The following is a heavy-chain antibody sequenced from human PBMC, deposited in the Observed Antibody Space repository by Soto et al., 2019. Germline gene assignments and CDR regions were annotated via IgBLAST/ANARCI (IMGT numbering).Heavy chain of an antibody. CDR3: AKRFPAFDY. D-gene: IGHD3-10*01. J-gene: IGHJ4*02. CDR1: GFSFRSCA. CDR2: ISDSGGSA. V-gene: IGHV3-23*01. Sequence: GGCLRLSCAASGFSFRSCAMNWVRQAPGKGLDWVSVISDSGGSAYYADSVKGRFTISRDNSKNTLYLQMNSLRAEDTAVYYCAKRFPAFDYWGQGARVTAPQ.